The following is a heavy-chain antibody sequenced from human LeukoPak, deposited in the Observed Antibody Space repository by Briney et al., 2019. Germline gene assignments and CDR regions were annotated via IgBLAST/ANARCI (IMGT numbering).Heavy chain of an antibody. D-gene: IGHD3-22*01. Sequence: PSETLSLTCTVSGGSISSGGYYWSWIRQHPGQGLEWIGYIYYSGSTYYNPSLKSRVTISVDTSKNQFSLKLSSVTAADTAVYYCARGGSSGYYYPYYFDYWGQGTLVTVSS. J-gene: IGHJ4*02. CDR1: GGSISSGGYY. CDR2: IYYSGST. V-gene: IGHV4-31*03. CDR3: ARGGSSGYYYPYYFDY.